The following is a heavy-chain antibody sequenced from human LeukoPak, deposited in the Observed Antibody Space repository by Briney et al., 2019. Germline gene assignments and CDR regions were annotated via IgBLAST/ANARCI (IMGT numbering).Heavy chain of an antibody. CDR1: GVTLSSCG. CDR3: ATETIGRHYDY. Sequence: PGGSLRLSCAASGVTLSSCGINWGRQAPGEGLEWGSSIGPTGTDRYYADSVRGRFTISRDNAKNSMYLQMDSLRDEDTAVYYCATETIGRHYDYWGQGTLLTVSS. CDR2: IGPTGTDR. D-gene: IGHD1-14*01. J-gene: IGHJ4*02. V-gene: IGHV3-21*01.